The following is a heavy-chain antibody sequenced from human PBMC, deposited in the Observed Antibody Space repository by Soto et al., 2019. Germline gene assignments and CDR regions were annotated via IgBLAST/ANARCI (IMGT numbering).Heavy chain of an antibody. CDR2: ISSSGSTI. V-gene: IGHV3-11*01. J-gene: IGHJ4*02. D-gene: IGHD2-15*01. Sequence: PGGSLRLSSAASGFTFSDYYMSWIRQAPGKGLEWVSYISSSGSTIYYADSVKGRFTISRDNAKNSLYLQMNSLRAEDTAVYYCARYCSGGSCYAGPERYFDYWGQGTLVNVSS. CDR3: ARYCSGGSCYAGPERYFDY. CDR1: GFTFSDYY.